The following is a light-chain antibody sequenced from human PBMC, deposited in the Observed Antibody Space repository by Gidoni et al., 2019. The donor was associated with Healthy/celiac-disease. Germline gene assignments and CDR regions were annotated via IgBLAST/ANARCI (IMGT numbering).Light chain of an antibody. CDR2: QGS. V-gene: IGLV3-1*01. CDR3: QAWDSSTAA. CDR1: KLGDKY. J-gene: IGLJ2*01. Sequence: SYELTQPPSLSVYPGQTATIPCAGDKLGDKYACWYQQKPGQSPVLVNYQGSKRPSGIPERFSGSSSGNTATLTISGTQAMDEADYYCQAWDSSTAAFGGGTKLTVL.